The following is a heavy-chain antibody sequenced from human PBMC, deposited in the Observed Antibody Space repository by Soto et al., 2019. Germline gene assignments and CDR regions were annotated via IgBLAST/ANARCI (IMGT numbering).Heavy chain of an antibody. CDR2: IYYSGST. V-gene: IGHV4-59*01. Sequence: SDTLSLTCTVSGGSLSSYYWSWIRQPPGKGLEWIGYIYYSGSTNYNPSLKSRVTISVDTSKNQFSLKLSSVTAADTAVYYCAREVAKIFYYDYYYYYMDVWGKGTTVTVSS. J-gene: IGHJ6*03. CDR3: AREVAKIFYYDYYYYYMDV. CDR1: GGSLSSYY. D-gene: IGHD5-12*01.